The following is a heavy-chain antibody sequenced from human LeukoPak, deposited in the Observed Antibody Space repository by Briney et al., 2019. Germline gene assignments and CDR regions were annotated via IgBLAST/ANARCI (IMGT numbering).Heavy chain of an antibody. CDR3: ARSGDRPRRLDYYGSGIHTGSWFDP. V-gene: IGHV4-34*01. J-gene: IGHJ5*02. D-gene: IGHD3-10*01. CDR2: INHSGST. CDR1: GGSFSGYY. Sequence: SETLSLTCAVYGGSFSGYYWSWIRQPPGKGLEWIGEINHSGSTNYNPSLKSRVTISVDTSKNQFSLKLSSVTAADTAVYYCARSGDRPRRLDYYGSGIHTGSWFDPWGQGTLVTVSS.